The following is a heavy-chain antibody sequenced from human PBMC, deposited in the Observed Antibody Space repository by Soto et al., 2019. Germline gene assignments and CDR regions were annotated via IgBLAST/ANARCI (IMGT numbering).Heavy chain of an antibody. CDR1: GGTFSSYA. J-gene: IGHJ6*02. V-gene: IGHV1-69*06. CDR3: ARSGYDYDYYYGMDV. D-gene: IGHD5-12*01. CDR2: IIPIFGTA. Sequence: SVKVSCKASGGTFSSYAISWVRQAPGQGLEWMGGIIPIFGTANYAQKFQGRVTITADKSTSTAYMELSSLRSEDTAVYYCARSGYDYDYYYGMDVWGQGTTVTVSS.